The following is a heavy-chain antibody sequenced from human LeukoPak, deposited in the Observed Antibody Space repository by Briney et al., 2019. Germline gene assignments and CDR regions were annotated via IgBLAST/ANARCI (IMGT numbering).Heavy chain of an antibody. CDR2: INWNGGST. V-gene: IGHV3-20*04. Sequence: GRTLRLSCAASGFTFDDYDMSWVRQAPGKGVEWVSGINWNGGSTGYAGSVKGRFTISRDNARDSLYLQMNSLRAEDTALYYCARIAMAGIEDGFDIWGQGTMVTVSS. CDR3: ARIAMAGIEDGFDI. J-gene: IGHJ3*02. D-gene: IGHD6-19*01. CDR1: GFTFDDYD.